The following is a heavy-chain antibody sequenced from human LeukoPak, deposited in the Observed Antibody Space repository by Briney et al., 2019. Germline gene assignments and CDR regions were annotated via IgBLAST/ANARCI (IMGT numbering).Heavy chain of an antibody. Sequence: GGSLRLSCAASGFTFSSYEMNWVRQAPGKGLEWVSYISTSAGTIYYADSVKGRFTISRDNSKNTLNLQMNSLRADDTAVYYCATNRETYGSGGYCFDYWGQGTLVTVSS. CDR1: GFTFSSYE. D-gene: IGHD3-10*01. CDR3: ATNRETYGSGGYCFDY. V-gene: IGHV3-48*03. CDR2: ISTSAGTI. J-gene: IGHJ4*02.